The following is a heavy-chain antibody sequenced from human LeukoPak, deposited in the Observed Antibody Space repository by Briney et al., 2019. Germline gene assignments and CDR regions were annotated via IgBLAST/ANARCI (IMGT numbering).Heavy chain of an antibody. J-gene: IGHJ5*02. Sequence: PSETLSLTCTVSGGSISSGSYYWSWIRQPAGKGLEWIGRIYTSGSTNYNPSLKSRVTISVDTSKNQFSLKLSSVTAADTAVYYCSSCSGGSCLSGSDPWGQGTLVTVSS. D-gene: IGHD2-15*01. CDR3: SSCSGGSCLSGSDP. CDR1: GGSISSGSYY. CDR2: IYTSGST. V-gene: IGHV4-61*02.